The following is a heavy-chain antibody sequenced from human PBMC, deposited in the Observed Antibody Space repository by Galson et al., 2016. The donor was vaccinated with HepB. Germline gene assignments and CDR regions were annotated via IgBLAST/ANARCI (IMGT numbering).Heavy chain of an antibody. V-gene: IGHV1-2*02. CDR1: GYTFTDYY. CDR3: ARSGVRGVLDH. Sequence: SVKVSCKASGYTFTDYYIHWVRRAPGQGLEWMGWINPNSGGTNYAQKFQGRVTMTRDTSISTAYMELSRLRSDDAAVYYCARSGVRGVLDHWGHGTLVTVSS. J-gene: IGHJ4*01. CDR2: INPNSGGT. D-gene: IGHD3-10*01.